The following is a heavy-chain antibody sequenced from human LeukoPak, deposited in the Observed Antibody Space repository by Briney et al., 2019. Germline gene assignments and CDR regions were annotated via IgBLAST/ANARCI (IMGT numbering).Heavy chain of an antibody. D-gene: IGHD2-21*01. V-gene: IGHV2-70*01. CDR1: GFSLSTSGMC. J-gene: IGHJ3*02. CDR3: ARMGCGGDWGDDFDI. Sequence: SGPALVKPTQTLTLTCTFSGFSLSTSGMCVSWIRQPPGKALEWLALIDWDDDKYYSTSLKTRLTISKDTSKNQVVLTMTNMDPVDTATYYCARMGCGGDWGDDFDIWGQGTMVTVSS. CDR2: IDWDDDK.